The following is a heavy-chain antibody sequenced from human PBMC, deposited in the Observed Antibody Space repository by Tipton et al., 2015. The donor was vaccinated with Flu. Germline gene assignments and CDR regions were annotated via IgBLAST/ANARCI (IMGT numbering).Heavy chain of an antibody. CDR2: IYPSGTT. CDR1: SGSIRSTNYF. CDR3: ARLSYYDVDLKNFYFED. Sequence: TLSLTCTVSSGSIRSTNYFCAWIRQPPGKRLELIGSIYPSGTTYYNPSLKSRVTISVDTSKNQLSLKLTSVTAADTAVYYCARLSYYDVDLKNFYFEDWGQGTLVTVSS. J-gene: IGHJ4*02. D-gene: IGHD3-10*02. V-gene: IGHV4-39*01.